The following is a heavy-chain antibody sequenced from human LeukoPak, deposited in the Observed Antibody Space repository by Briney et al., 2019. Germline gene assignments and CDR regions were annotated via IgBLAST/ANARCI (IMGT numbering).Heavy chain of an antibody. CDR3: ASLRIAAAGDYYYYYMDV. Sequence: PSETQSLTCTVSGGSISSYYWSWIRQPAGKGLEWIGRIYTSGSTNYNPSLKSRVTMSVNTSKNQFSLKLSSVTAADTAVYYCASLRIAAAGDYYYYYMDVWGKGTTVTVSS. CDR2: IYTSGST. D-gene: IGHD6-13*01. V-gene: IGHV4-4*07. CDR1: GGSISSYY. J-gene: IGHJ6*03.